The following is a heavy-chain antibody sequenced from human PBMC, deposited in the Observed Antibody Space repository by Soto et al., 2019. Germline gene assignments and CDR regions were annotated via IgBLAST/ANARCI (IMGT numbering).Heavy chain of an antibody. CDR1: GFSFSTYW. J-gene: IGHJ4*02. CDR2: INPDGNVG. D-gene: IGHD4-4*01. V-gene: IGHV3-7*03. CDR3: AGWGGHDYNY. Sequence: EVQLLGSGGGLVQPGGSLRLSCVGSGFSFSTYWMNWVRQAPGKGLEWVANINPDGNVGTYVDSVRGRFTTSRDNAKHSLYLQMNSLRADVTSVYFCAGWGGHDYNYWGQGIMVTVSS.